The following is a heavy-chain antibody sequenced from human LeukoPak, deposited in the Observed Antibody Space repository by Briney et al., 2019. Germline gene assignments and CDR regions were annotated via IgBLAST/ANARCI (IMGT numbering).Heavy chain of an antibody. CDR1: GGSFSGYY. V-gene: IGHV4-34*01. J-gene: IGHJ3*02. Sequence: SETLSLTCAVYGGSFSGYYWSWIRQPPGKGLEWIGEINYSGSTNYNPSLKSRVTISVDTSKNQFSLKLSSVTAADTAVYYCARVGRSHDAFDIWGQGTMVTVSS. CDR2: INYSGST. CDR3: ARVGRSHDAFDI.